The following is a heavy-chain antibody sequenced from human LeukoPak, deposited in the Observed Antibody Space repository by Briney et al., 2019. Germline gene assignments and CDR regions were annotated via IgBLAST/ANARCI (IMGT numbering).Heavy chain of an antibody. CDR1: GFTFSSYA. J-gene: IGHJ6*02. V-gene: IGHV3-23*01. Sequence: GGSLRLSCAASGFTFSSYAMNWVRQAPGKGLEWVSAIIGTGGNTDYADSVKGRFTISRDNSKNSLYLQMNSLRAEDTAVYYCARSYDFCMGVWGQGTTVTVSS. CDR2: IIGTGGNT. D-gene: IGHD3-3*01. CDR3: ARSYDFCMGV.